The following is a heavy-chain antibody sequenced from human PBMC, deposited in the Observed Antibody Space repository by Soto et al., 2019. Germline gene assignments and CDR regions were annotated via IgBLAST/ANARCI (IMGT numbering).Heavy chain of an antibody. Sequence: SETLSLTCAVYGGAFIGYYCICSRHPPGKGLEWIGEINHSGSTNYNPSLKSRVTISVDTSKNQFSLKLSSVTAADTAVYYCARSGYQLLFRHWFDPWGQGTLVTVSS. CDR3: ARSGYQLLFRHWFDP. V-gene: IGHV4-34*01. D-gene: IGHD2-2*01. J-gene: IGHJ5*02. CDR2: INHSGST. CDR1: GGAFIGYY.